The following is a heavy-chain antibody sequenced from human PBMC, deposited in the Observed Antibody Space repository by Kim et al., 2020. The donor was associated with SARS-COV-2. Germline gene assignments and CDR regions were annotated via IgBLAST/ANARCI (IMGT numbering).Heavy chain of an antibody. CDR1: GGSISSSSYY. D-gene: IGHD2-2*01. J-gene: IGHJ3*01. CDR2: IYYSGST. CDR3: ARSPRVVPAAIKHYAF. Sequence: SETLSLTCTVSGGSISSSSYYWGWIRQPPGKGLEWIGSIYYSGSTYYNPSLKSRVTISVDTSKNQFSLKLSSVTAADTAVYYCARSPRVVPAAIKHYAF. V-gene: IGHV4-39*01.